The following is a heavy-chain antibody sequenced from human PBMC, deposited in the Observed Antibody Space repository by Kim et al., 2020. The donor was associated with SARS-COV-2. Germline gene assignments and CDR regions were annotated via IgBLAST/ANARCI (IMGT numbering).Heavy chain of an antibody. CDR3: ARQSSYGSGVFDY. J-gene: IGHJ4*02. D-gene: IGHD3-10*01. Sequence: YTPSLKSRVTISVDTSKNQFSLKLSSVTAADTAVYYCARQSSYGSGVFDYWGQGTLVTVSS. V-gene: IGHV4-39*01.